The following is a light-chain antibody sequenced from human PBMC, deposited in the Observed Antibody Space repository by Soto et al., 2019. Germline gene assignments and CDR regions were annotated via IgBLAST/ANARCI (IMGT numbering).Light chain of an antibody. Sequence: QSALTQPASVSGSPGQSITISCTGTSSDVGGYNYVSWYQHHPGKAPKLMIYEVSDRPSGVSNRFSGSKSGNTASLTISGLQAEDEADYYCSSYTSSNTPFYVLGTGTKLTVL. V-gene: IGLV2-14*01. J-gene: IGLJ1*01. CDR2: EVS. CDR3: SSYTSSNTPFYV. CDR1: SSDVGGYNY.